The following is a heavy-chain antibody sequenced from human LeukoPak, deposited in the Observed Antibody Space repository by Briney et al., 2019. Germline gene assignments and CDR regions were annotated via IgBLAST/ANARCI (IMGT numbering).Heavy chain of an antibody. J-gene: IGHJ6*03. CDR1: GFTFSSYA. Sequence: RPGGSLRLSCAASGFTFSSYAMHWVRQAPGKGLEWVAVISYDGSNKYCADSVKGRFTISRDNSKNTLYLQMNSLRAGDTAVYYCARVAEYYYYYYYMDVWGKGTTVTVSS. CDR2: ISYDGSNK. V-gene: IGHV3-30*04. D-gene: IGHD2-21*01. CDR3: ARVAEYYYYYYYMDV.